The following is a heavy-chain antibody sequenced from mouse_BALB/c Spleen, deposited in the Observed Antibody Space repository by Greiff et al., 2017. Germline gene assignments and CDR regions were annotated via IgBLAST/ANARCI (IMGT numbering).Heavy chain of an antibody. V-gene: IGHV1-12*01. J-gene: IGHJ4*01. CDR1: GYTFTSYN. CDR3: ARGGFYRAMDY. Sequence: QVQLQQPGAELVKPGASVKMSCKASGYTFTSYNMHWVKQTPGQGLEWIGAIYPGNGDTSYNQKFKGKATLTADKSSSTAYMQLSSLTSEDSAVYYCARGGFYRAMDYWGQGTSVTVSS. CDR2: IYPGNGDT. D-gene: IGHD2-1*01.